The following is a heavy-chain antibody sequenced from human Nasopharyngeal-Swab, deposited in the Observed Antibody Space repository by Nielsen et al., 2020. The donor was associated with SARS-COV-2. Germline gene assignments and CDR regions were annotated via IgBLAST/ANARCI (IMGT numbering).Heavy chain of an antibody. CDR1: GYNFTTYD. CDR3: SRCGGSCYTGKDY. Sequence: ASVKVSCKASGYNFTTYDFNWVRQATGQGLQWMGWMNPNSGNTGYAQKFQGRVTMTRNTSIRTAYMELSSLRSEDTAVYYCSRCGGSCYTGKDYWGQGTLVTVSS. V-gene: IGHV1-8*01. J-gene: IGHJ4*02. CDR2: MNPNSGNT. D-gene: IGHD2-15*01.